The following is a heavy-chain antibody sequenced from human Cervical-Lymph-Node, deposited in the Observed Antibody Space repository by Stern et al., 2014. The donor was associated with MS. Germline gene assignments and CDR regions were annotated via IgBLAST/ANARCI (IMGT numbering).Heavy chain of an antibody. J-gene: IGHJ4*02. CDR3: ARHGRPVVTTTDFDY. CDR1: GDSISSSGYY. Sequence: QLQESGPGLVKPSETLSLTCTVSGDSISSSGYYWGWIRQPPGKGLEWIGSIYCRGTTYSTPPLKLRVTISVATSKNHFPVKLTSVPAADTAVYYCARHGRPVVTTTDFDYWGQGTLVSVSS. D-gene: IGHD2-21*02. CDR2: IYCRGTT. V-gene: IGHV4-39*01.